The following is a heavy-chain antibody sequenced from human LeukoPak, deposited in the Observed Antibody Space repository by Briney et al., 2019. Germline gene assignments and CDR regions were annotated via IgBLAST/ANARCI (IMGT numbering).Heavy chain of an antibody. CDR2: IYYSGST. CDR1: GGSISSYY. D-gene: IGHD6-6*01. V-gene: IGHV4-59*08. Sequence: SETLSLTCTVSGGSISSYYWSWIRQPPGKGLEWIGYIYYSGSTNYNPSLKSRVTISVDTSKNQFSLKLSSVTAADTAVYYCAAMKGTAARKGPFDYWGQGTLVTVSS. J-gene: IGHJ4*02. CDR3: AAMKGTAARKGPFDY.